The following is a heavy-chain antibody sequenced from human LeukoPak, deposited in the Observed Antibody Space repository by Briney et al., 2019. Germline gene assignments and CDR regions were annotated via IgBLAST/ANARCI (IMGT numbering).Heavy chain of an antibody. V-gene: IGHV3-20*04. J-gene: IGHJ4*02. CDR2: LNWNGDHT. Sequence: GGSLRLSCAASGFTFHDHGMSWVRQPPGKGLEWVSALNWNGDHTGYADSVEGRFTISRDNAKKSLYLQMNSLTAEDTAFYYCAREESPYFDCWGQGTLVTVSS. CDR3: AREESPYFDC. CDR1: GFTFHDHG.